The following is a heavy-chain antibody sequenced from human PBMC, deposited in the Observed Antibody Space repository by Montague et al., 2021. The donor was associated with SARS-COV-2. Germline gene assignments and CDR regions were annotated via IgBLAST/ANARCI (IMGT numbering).Heavy chain of an antibody. Sequence: TLSLTCTVSGDYISAGGYYWSWIRQHPEKGLEWIGNIYYSGRTSYXPSLESRVTISIATAANQFSLMMTSVTAADTAVYYCPKVHPDGAFWSGTKWFDPWGPGVRVTVSS. D-gene: IGHD3-3*01. CDR2: IYYSGRT. V-gene: IGHV4-31*03. J-gene: IGHJ5*02. CDR3: PKVHPDGAFWSGTKWFDP. CDR1: GDYISAGGYY.